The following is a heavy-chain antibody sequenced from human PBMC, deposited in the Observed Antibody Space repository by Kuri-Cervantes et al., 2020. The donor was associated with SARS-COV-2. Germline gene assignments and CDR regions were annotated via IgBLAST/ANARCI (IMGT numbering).Heavy chain of an antibody. D-gene: IGHD3-22*01. Sequence: KVSCKGSGHSFTRYLISWVRQMPGKGLEWMGRIDASDSYINYSPSFQGHVTISADKSISTAYLQWSSLKASDTAMYYCALKPAPMIEGWFDPWGQGTLVTVSS. CDR3: ALKPAPMIEGWFDP. J-gene: IGHJ5*02. V-gene: IGHV5-10-1*01. CDR2: IDASDSYI. CDR1: GHSFTRYL.